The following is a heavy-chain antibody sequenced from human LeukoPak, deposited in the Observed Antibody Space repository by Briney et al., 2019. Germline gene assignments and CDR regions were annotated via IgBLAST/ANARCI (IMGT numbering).Heavy chain of an antibody. V-gene: IGHV4-59*08. D-gene: IGHD5-18*01. CDR2: IYYCGST. Sequence: SETLSLTCTVSGGSISSYYWSWIRQPPGKGLEWIGHIYYCGSTNYNPSLKSRVTILVDTSKNQFSLKLSSVTAADTAVYYCARRGYSYADAFDIWGQGTMVTVSS. J-gene: IGHJ3*02. CDR1: GGSISSYY. CDR3: ARRGYSYADAFDI.